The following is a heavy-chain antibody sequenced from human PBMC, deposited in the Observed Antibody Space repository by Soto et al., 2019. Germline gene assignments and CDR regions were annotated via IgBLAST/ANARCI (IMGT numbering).Heavy chain of an antibody. CDR3: ARDSYGNFDY. Sequence: QVQLVQSGAEVKKPGASVKVSCKASGYIFTNYGFNWVRQAPGQGLEWMGWINTYNGNTNYAQKLHGRVTMTTDTSTTTAYMELRSLRSDDTAVYYCARDSYGNFDYWGQVTLVTVSS. D-gene: IGHD3-10*01. CDR2: INTYNGNT. V-gene: IGHV1-18*01. J-gene: IGHJ4*02. CDR1: GYIFTNYG.